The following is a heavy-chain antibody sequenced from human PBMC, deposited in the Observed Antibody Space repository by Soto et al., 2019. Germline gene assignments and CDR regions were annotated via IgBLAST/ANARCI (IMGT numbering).Heavy chain of an antibody. D-gene: IGHD1-26*01. CDR2: INHSGSS. CDR1: GGSFSGYI. Sequence: SETLSLTCAVSGGSFSGYIWTWIRQTPGKGLQWIGQINHSGSSIYNPSLKNRVTISTMSNNKFSLELSSVTAADTAVYYCTNGLFSACYYSGGLYYFDSWGQGTMVTVSS. V-gene: IGHV4-34*01. CDR3: TNGLFSACYYSGGLYYFDS. J-gene: IGHJ4*02.